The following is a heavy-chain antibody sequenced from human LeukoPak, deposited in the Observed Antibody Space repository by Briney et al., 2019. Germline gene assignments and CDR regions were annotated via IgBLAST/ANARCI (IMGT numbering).Heavy chain of an antibody. CDR1: GYTFTSYA. CDR3: ARSWLPPYYYYGMDV. V-gene: IGHV7-4-1*02. CDR2: INTNTGNP. D-gene: IGHD5-12*01. J-gene: IGHJ6*02. Sequence: GASVKVSCKASGYTFTSYAMNWVRQAPGQGLEWMGWINTNTGNPTYAQGFTGRFVFSLDTSVSTAYLQISSLKAEDTAVYYCARSWLPPYYYYGMDVWGQGTTVTVSS.